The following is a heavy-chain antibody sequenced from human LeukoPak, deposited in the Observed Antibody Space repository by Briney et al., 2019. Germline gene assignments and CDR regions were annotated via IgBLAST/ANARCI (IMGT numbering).Heavy chain of an antibody. J-gene: IGHJ3*02. D-gene: IGHD5-24*01. CDR1: GFTFSTYH. V-gene: IGHV3-30*18. CDR3: AKDFYNHNTFDI. Sequence: GGSLRLSCAASGFTFSTYHMNWVRRAPGKGLEWVAIISYDGSNKYYADSVKGRFTISRDNSKNTLYLQMNSLRAEDTAVYYCAKDFYNHNTFDIWGQGTMVTVSS. CDR2: ISYDGSNK.